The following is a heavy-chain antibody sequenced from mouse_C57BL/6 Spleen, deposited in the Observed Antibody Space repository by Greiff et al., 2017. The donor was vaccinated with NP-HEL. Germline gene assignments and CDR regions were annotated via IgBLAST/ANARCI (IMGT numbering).Heavy chain of an antibody. CDR1: GYTFTSYW. J-gene: IGHJ2*01. CDR3: ASRSTMVTYFDY. CDR2: IYPGSGST. D-gene: IGHD2-2*01. Sequence: VQLQQPGAELVKPGASVKMSCKASGYTFTSYWITWVKQRPGQGLEWIGDIYPGSGSTNYNEKFKSKATLTVDTSSSTAYMQLSSLTSEDSAVYYCASRSTMVTYFDYWGQGTTLTVSS. V-gene: IGHV1-55*01.